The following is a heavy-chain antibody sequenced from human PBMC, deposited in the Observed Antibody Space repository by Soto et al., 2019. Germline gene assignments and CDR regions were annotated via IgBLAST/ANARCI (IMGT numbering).Heavy chain of an antibody. J-gene: IGHJ4*02. D-gene: IGHD1-26*01. CDR1: GFTVNSNY. CDR2: IYSGGST. Sequence: GGSLRLSCAASGFTVNSNYMNWVRQAPGKGLEWVSVIYSGGSTYYADSVKDRLTISRDDSKNTLYLQMNSLRAEDTAVYYCARDKGRSRGSYYDYWGQGTLVTVSS. V-gene: IGHV3-66*01. CDR3: ARDKGRSRGSYYDY.